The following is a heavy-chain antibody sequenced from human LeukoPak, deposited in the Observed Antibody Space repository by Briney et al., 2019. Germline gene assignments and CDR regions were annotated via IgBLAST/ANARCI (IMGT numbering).Heavy chain of an antibody. CDR2: IYYSGST. CDR1: GGSISSYY. Sequence: SETLSLTCTVSGGSISSYYWSWIRQPPGKGLEWIGYIYYSGSTNYNPSLKSPVTISVDTSKNQFSLKLSSVTAADTAVYYCARGRDYYGSGSYPYYYYMDVWGKGTTVTVSS. CDR3: ARGRDYYGSGSYPYYYYMDV. J-gene: IGHJ6*03. V-gene: IGHV4-59*01. D-gene: IGHD3-10*01.